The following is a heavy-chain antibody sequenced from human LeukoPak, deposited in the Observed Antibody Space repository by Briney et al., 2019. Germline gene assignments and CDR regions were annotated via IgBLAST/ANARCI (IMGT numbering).Heavy chain of an antibody. CDR1: GRSISRGSY. J-gene: IGHJ4*02. D-gene: IGHD5-12*01. Sequence: SETLSLTCDISGRSISRGSYWGWIRRPPGKGLEWIGNIDHAGSPYYNPSLRSRVTISVDTSNNQFSLKLRSVTAPDTAVYYCARDRSGYGDFDSWGQGTLVTVSS. V-gene: IGHV4-38-2*02. CDR2: IDHAGSP. CDR3: ARDRSGYGDFDS.